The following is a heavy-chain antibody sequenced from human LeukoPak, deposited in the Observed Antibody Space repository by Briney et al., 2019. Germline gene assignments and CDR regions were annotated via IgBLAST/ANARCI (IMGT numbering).Heavy chain of an antibody. CDR2: IYYSGST. J-gene: IGHJ2*01. D-gene: IGHD3-22*01. Sequence: SETLSLTCTVSGGSISSGGYYWSWIRQHPGKGLEWIGYIYYSGSTYYNPSLKSRVTISVDTSKNQFPLKLSSVTAADTAVYYCAYDSSGYYGYFDLWGRGTLVTVSS. CDR1: GGSISSGGYY. V-gene: IGHV4-31*03. CDR3: AYDSSGYYGYFDL.